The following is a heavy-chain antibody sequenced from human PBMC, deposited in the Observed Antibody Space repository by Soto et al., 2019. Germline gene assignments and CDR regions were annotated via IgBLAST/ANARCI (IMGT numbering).Heavy chain of an antibody. D-gene: IGHD3-22*01. CDR1: GYTFTNYG. CDR3: AKPNSVNYYDASGYHDAFDF. Sequence: ASVKVSCKASGYTFTNYGINWVRQAPGHGPEWMGWISAYNGNKRFAQKFQGRVTMTTDASTSTAYMELRNLRSDDTAVYYCAKPNSVNYYDASGYHDAFDFWGQGTMVTVSS. V-gene: IGHV1-18*04. CDR2: ISAYNGNK. J-gene: IGHJ3*01.